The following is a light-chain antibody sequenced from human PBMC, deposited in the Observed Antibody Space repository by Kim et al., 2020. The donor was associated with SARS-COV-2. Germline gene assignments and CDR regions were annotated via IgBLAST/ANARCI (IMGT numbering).Light chain of an antibody. CDR2: AAS. V-gene: IGKV1-39*01. CDR1: QSISRY. J-gene: IGKJ1*01. Sequence: SASVGDRVTITCRASQSISRYLNWYQQKPGKVPKLLIYAASTLQSGVPSRFSGSGSGTDFTLTISSLQPEDFATYYCQQSYSMRTFGQGTKVDIK. CDR3: QQSYSMRT.